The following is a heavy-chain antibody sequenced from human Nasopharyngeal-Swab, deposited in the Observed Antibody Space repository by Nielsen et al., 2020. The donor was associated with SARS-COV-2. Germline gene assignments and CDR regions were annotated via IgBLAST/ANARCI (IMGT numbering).Heavy chain of an antibody. CDR3: ARVRGRSSSFQGGMDV. J-gene: IGHJ6*02. D-gene: IGHD6-6*01. Sequence: ASVKVSCKASGYTFTSYDINWVRQATGQGLEWMGWMNPNSGNTGYAQKFQGRVTMTRNTSISTAYMELSGLRSEDTAVYYCARVRGRSSSFQGGMDVWGQGTTVTVSS. V-gene: IGHV1-8*01. CDR2: MNPNSGNT. CDR1: GYTFTSYD.